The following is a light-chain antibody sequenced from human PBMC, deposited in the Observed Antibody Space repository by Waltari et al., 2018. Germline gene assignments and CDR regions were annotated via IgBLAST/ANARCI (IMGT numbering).Light chain of an antibody. Sequence: DIVMTQSPDSLAVSLGERATINCKSSQSVVYSSNNKNYLAWYQQKQGQPPKLLIYWASTRESGVPDRFSGSGSGTDFTLTISSLQAEDVAVYYCQQYYSTPWGFGQGTKLEIK. CDR1: QSVVYSSNNKNY. J-gene: IGKJ2*03. V-gene: IGKV4-1*01. CDR2: WAS. CDR3: QQYYSTPWG.